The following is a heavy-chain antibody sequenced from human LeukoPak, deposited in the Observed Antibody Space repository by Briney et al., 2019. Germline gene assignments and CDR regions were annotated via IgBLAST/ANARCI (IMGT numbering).Heavy chain of an antibody. CDR2: IRYDGSNK. D-gene: IGHD3-22*01. Sequence: PGGSLRLSCAASGFTFSNYGMHWVRQAPGKGLEWVAFIRYDGSNKYFADSLKGRFTISRDNSKNSLYLQMNSLRAEDTAVYYCAREITMIVVVRSDAFDIWGQGTMVTVSS. V-gene: IGHV3-30*02. J-gene: IGHJ3*02. CDR3: AREITMIVVVRSDAFDI. CDR1: GFTFSNYG.